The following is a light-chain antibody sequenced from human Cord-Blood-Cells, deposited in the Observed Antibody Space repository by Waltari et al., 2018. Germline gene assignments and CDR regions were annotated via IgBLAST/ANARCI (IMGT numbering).Light chain of an antibody. J-gene: IGLJ2*01. CDR2: EGS. CDR3: CSYAGSSTLV. CDR1: SSDVGGYNL. Sequence: QSALTQPASASGSPGQSITISCTGTSSDVGGYNLVSWYQQHPGKAPKLMIYEGSKRPSGVSNRFSGSKSGNTASLTISGRQAEDEADYYCCSYAGSSTLVFGGGTKLTVL. V-gene: IGLV2-23*01.